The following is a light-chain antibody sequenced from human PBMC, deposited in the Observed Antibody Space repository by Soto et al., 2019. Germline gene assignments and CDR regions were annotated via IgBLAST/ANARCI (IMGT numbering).Light chain of an antibody. Sequence: QSALTQPASVSGSPGQSITISCTGASSDVGGYDFVSWYQQHPGKAPKLMIYEVSNRPSGVSSRFSGSKSGNMASLTISGLQADDEADYYCCSYAGSNNYVFGTGTKLTVL. J-gene: IGLJ1*01. CDR3: CSYAGSNNYV. CDR1: SSDVGGYDF. CDR2: EVS. V-gene: IGLV2-14*01.